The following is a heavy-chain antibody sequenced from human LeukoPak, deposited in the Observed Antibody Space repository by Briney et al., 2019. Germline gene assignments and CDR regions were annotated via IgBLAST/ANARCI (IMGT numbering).Heavy chain of an antibody. CDR2: IIPIFGTA. CDR3: ARDGSYDFWSGRRYYYYYMDV. CDR1: GGTFSSYA. Sequence: SVKVSCKASGGTFSSYAISWVRQAPGQGLERMGGIIPIFGTANYAQKFQGRVTITTDESTSTAYMELSSLRSEDTAVYYCARDGSYDFWSGRRYYYYYMDVWGKGTTVTVSS. D-gene: IGHD3-3*01. J-gene: IGHJ6*03. V-gene: IGHV1-69*05.